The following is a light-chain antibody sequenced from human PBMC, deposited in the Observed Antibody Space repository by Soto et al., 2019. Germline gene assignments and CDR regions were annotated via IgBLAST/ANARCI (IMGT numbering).Light chain of an antibody. CDR3: QQYYSTPRT. Sequence: DIVLTQSPDSLGVSLGERATINFKSSQSVLYSSNNKNYLAWYQQKPGQPPKLLIYWASTRDSGVPDRFSGSGSGTDFTLTISSLQAEDVAVYYCQQYYSTPRTFGQGTKVDIK. J-gene: IGKJ1*01. V-gene: IGKV4-1*01. CDR2: WAS. CDR1: QSVLYSSNNKNY.